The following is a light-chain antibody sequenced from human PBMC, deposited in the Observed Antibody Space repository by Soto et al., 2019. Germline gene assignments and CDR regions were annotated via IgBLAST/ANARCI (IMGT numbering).Light chain of an antibody. CDR2: DAS. V-gene: IGKV1-39*01. CDR3: QQSYSTPGT. J-gene: IGKJ5*01. CDR1: QSISSY. Sequence: IRMTQSPSSLSASVGDRVTITCRASQSISSYLNWYQQKPGKAPKLLIYDASSLESGVPSRFSGSGSGTEFTLTITSLQPDDFATYYCQQSYSTPGTFGQGTRLEIK.